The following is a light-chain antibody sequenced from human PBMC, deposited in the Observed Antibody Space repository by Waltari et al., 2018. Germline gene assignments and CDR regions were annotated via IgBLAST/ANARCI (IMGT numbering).Light chain of an antibody. CDR2: WAS. CDR3: LQYYTFPRT. CDR1: QTLSYSPNPTNY. J-gene: IGKJ1*01. V-gene: IGKV4-1*01. Sequence: IVMTQSPDSLAVSLGERATINCKSSQTLSYSPNPTNYLGWYQQKPGHPPKLLIYWASIRESGVPERFSGSGSGTEFTLTISSLQAEDVAVYYCLQYYTFPRTFGQGTKVEIK.